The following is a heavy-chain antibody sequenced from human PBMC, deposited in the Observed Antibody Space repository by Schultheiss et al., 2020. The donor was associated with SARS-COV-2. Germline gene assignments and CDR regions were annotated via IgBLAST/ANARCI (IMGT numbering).Heavy chain of an antibody. V-gene: IGHV2-70*01. D-gene: IGHD2-15*01. Sequence: SGPTLVKPTQTLTLTCTFSGFSLSTSGMCVSWIRQPPGKALEWLALIDWDDDKYYSTSLKTRLTISKDTSKNQVVLTMTNMDPVDTATYYCARIRYCSGGSCYLGGYDYWGQGTLVTVSS. CDR1: GFSLSTSGMC. J-gene: IGHJ4*02. CDR3: ARIRYCSGGSCYLGGYDY. CDR2: IDWDDDK.